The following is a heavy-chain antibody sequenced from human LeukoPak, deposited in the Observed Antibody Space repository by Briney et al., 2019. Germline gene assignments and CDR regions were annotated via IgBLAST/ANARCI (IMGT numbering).Heavy chain of an antibody. CDR1: GGSTSSFF. V-gene: IGHV4-59*01. CDR2: IFYTGRT. J-gene: IGHJ5*02. D-gene: IGHD5-18*01. CDR3: ARVYSYGEIWFDH. Sequence: PSETLSLTCTVSGGSTSSFFWSCIRQPPGEGLDWIGHIFYTGRTTYSPSLKSRVTISIDTSKNQFSLKMSSVTAADTAVYYCARVYSYGEIWFDHWGHGSLARVS.